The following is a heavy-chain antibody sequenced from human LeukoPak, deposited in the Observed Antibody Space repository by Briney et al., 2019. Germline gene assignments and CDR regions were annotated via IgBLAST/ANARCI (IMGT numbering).Heavy chain of an antibody. J-gene: IGHJ6*03. CDR3: ARDRRGFGELLWYDYMDV. Sequence: SETLSLTCAVYGGSFSGYYWSWIRQPPGKGLEWIGKINHSGSTNYNPSLKSRVAISVDTSKNQFSLKLSSVTAADTAVYYCARDRRGFGELLWYDYMDVWGKGTTVTISS. V-gene: IGHV4-34*01. CDR2: INHSGST. D-gene: IGHD3-10*01. CDR1: GGSFSGYY.